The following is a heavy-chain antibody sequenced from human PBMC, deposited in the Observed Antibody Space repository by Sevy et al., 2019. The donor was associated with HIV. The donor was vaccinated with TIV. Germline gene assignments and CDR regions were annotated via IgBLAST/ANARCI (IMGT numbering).Heavy chain of an antibody. CDR1: GFTFSSYW. Sequence: GGSLRLSCAASGFTFSSYWMHWVRQAPGKGLVWVSRINSDGSSTSYADSVKGRFTISRDNAKNTLYLQMNSLRAEDTAVYYCARDRGYCSGGSCYWADAFDIWGQGTMVTVSS. J-gene: IGHJ3*02. CDR3: ARDRGYCSGGSCYWADAFDI. CDR2: INSDGSST. D-gene: IGHD2-15*01. V-gene: IGHV3-74*01.